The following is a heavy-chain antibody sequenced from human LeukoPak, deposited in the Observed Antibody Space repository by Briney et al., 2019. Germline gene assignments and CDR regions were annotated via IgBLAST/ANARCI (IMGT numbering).Heavy chain of an antibody. CDR2: IWYDGSNK. CDR1: GFTFSSYG. Sequence: PGESLRLSCAASGFTFSSYGMHWVRQAPGKGLEWVVVIWYDGSNKYYADFVKGRFTISRDNSKNTLYLQMNSLRAEDTAVYYCARAAVADYFDYWGQGTLVTVSS. J-gene: IGHJ4*02. D-gene: IGHD6-19*01. V-gene: IGHV3-33*01. CDR3: ARAAVADYFDY.